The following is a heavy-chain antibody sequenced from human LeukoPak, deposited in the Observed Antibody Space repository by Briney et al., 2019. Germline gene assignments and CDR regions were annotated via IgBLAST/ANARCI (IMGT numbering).Heavy chain of an antibody. J-gene: IGHJ4*02. Sequence: SETLSLTCTLSGGSISTYYWSWIRQPAGKGLEWIGYIYHSGSTNYNPSLKSRVTISVDTSKNQFSLKLSSVTAADTAVYYCARGGGYASPIGYWGQGALVTVSS. V-gene: IGHV4-59*01. D-gene: IGHD5-12*01. CDR3: ARGGGYASPIGY. CDR2: IYHSGST. CDR1: GGSISTYY.